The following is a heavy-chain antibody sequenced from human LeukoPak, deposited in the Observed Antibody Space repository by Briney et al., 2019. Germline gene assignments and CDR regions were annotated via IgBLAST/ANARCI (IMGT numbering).Heavy chain of an antibody. J-gene: IGHJ3*02. V-gene: IGHV4-30-4*08. Sequence: PSETLSLTCTVSAGSISSGDYYWSWIRQPPGKGLEWIGYIYYSGSTYYNPSLKSRVTISVDTSKNQFSLKLSSVTAADTAVYYCASHDSKDAFDIWGQGTMVTVSS. CDR2: IYYSGST. CDR1: AGSISSGDYY. CDR3: ASHDSKDAFDI. D-gene: IGHD3-22*01.